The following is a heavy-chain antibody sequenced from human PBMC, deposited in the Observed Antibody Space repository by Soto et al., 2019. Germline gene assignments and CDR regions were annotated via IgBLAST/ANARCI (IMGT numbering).Heavy chain of an antibody. CDR1: GGSFSGYY. V-gene: IGHV4-34*01. Sequence: QVQLQQWGAGLLKPSETLSLTCAVYGGSFSGYYWSWIRQPPGKGLEWIGEINHSGSTNYNPSLKIRLTISVDTSKNQFSLKLSSVTAADTAVYYCARGRYYGSGSYYFVSWFDPWGQGTLVTVSS. J-gene: IGHJ5*02. CDR2: INHSGST. CDR3: ARGRYYGSGSYYFVSWFDP. D-gene: IGHD3-10*01.